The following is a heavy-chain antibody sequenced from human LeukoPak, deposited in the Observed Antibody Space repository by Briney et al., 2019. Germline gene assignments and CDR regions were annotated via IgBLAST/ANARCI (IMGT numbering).Heavy chain of an antibody. J-gene: IGHJ4*02. Sequence: GGSLRLSFAASGFTFTNYAMTWVRQAPGKGLEWVSAISGSGGSTFYADSVKGRFTISRDNSKNTLYLQMNSLRAEDTAVYYCAKVYSAGWYPGYFDYWGQGTLVTVSS. D-gene: IGHD6-19*01. CDR3: AKVYSAGWYPGYFDY. CDR2: ISGSGGST. CDR1: GFTFTNYA. V-gene: IGHV3-23*01.